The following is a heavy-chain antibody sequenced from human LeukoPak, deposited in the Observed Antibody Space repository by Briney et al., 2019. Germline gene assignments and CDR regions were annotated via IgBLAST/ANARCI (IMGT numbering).Heavy chain of an antibody. Sequence: GASVTLSCNSSGYTFTGYYMHWVRQAPGQGLEWMGWISGYNDNTKYYAQKLQGRVTMTTDTSTNTAYMELRSLKSDDTAVYYCARAGLQHYFGSGTPHEIYFYYLDVWGKGTTVTVSS. D-gene: IGHD3-10*01. CDR2: ISGYNDNT. CDR1: GYTFTGYY. J-gene: IGHJ6*03. CDR3: ARAGLQHYFGSGTPHEIYFYYLDV. V-gene: IGHV1-18*04.